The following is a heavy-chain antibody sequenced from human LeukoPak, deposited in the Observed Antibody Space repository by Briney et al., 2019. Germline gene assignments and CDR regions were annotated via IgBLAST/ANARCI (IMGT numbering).Heavy chain of an antibody. J-gene: IGHJ5*02. CDR2: INHSGST. Sequence: SETLSLTCTVSGGSISSYYWSWICQPPGKGLEWIGEINHSGSTNYNPSLKSRVTISVDTSKNQFSLKLSSVTAADTAVYYCARSFRSRFDPWGQGTLVTVSS. CDR1: GGSISSYY. CDR3: ARSFRSRFDP. D-gene: IGHD2/OR15-2a*01. V-gene: IGHV4-34*01.